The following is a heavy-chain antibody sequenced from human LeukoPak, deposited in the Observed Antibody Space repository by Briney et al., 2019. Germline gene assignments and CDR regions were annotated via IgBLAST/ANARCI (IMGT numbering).Heavy chain of an antibody. V-gene: IGHV3-7*01. D-gene: IGHD3-3*01. CDR1: GFTFSSYW. CDR2: IKQDGSEK. Sequence: GGSLRLSCAASGFTFSSYWMSWVRQAPGTGLEWVANIKQDGSEKYYVESVKGRVTISRDTTKNSLYMQMNSLRAEDTALYYCSRGDTIFGLDVAFDIWGQGTMVTVSS. CDR3: SRGDTIFGLDVAFDI. J-gene: IGHJ3*02.